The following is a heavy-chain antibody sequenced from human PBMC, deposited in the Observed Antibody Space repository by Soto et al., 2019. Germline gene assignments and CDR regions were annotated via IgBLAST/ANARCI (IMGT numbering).Heavy chain of an antibody. CDR2: ISGSGGST. J-gene: IGHJ5*02. D-gene: IGHD3-9*01. Sequence: PGGSLRLSCAASGFTFSSYAMSWVRQAPGKGLEWVSAISGSGGSTYYADSVKGRFTISRDNSKNTLYLQMNSLRAEDTAVYYCAKDRPYYDILTVRWFDPWGQGTLVTVSS. V-gene: IGHV3-23*01. CDR1: GFTFSSYA. CDR3: AKDRPYYDILTVRWFDP.